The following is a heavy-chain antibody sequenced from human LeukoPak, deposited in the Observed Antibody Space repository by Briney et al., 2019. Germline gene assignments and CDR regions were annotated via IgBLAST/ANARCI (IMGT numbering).Heavy chain of an antibody. CDR3: AKFLRELLYYYYYMDV. CDR1: GFTFSSYA. D-gene: IGHD1-26*01. CDR2: ISHDGSNK. Sequence: GGSLRLSCAASGFTFSSYAMHWVRQAPGKGLEWVAVISHDGSNKYYADSVKGRFTISRDNSKNTLYLQMNSLRAEDTAVYYCAKFLRELLYYYYYMDVWGKGTTVTVSS. V-gene: IGHV3-30*04. J-gene: IGHJ6*03.